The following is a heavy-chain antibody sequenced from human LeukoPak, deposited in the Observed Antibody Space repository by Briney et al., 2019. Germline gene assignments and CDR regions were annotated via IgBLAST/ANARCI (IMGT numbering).Heavy chain of an antibody. D-gene: IGHD3-10*01. CDR1: GYTFTGYG. Sequence: ASVKVSCKASGYTFTGYGITWVRQAPGQGFEWMGWINPNSGGTNYAQKFQGRVTMTRDTSISTAYMELSRLRSDDTAVYYCAREIVTMGYYFDYWGQGTLVTVSS. CDR2: INPNSGGT. V-gene: IGHV1-2*02. CDR3: AREIVTMGYYFDY. J-gene: IGHJ4*02.